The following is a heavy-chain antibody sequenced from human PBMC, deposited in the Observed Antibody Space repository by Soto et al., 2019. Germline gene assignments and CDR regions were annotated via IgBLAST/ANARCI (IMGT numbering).Heavy chain of an antibody. J-gene: IGHJ4*02. CDR3: AKDYFSGYSSGWGYFDY. CDR2: ISWNSGSI. CDR1: GFIFNHCA. V-gene: IGHV3-9*01. Sequence: LWYAASGFIFNHCAKHLFRQVPVNRLEWVSGISWNSGSIGYADSVKGRFTISRDNAKNSLYLQMNSLIAEDTALYYCAKDYFSGYSSGWGYFDYWGQGT. D-gene: IGHD6-19*01.